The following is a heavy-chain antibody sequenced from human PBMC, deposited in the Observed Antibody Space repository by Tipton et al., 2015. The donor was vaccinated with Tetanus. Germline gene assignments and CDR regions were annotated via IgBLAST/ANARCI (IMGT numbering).Heavy chain of an antibody. CDR2: INPNSGGT. V-gene: IGHV1-2*02. CDR3: ARDGSGSDTEYYYYYYGMDV. Sequence: QLVQSGAEVKKPGASVKVSCKASGYTFTSYYMHWVRQAPGQGLEWMGWINPNSGGTNYAQKFQGRVTMTRDTSISTAYMELSRLRSDDTAVYYCARDGSGSDTEYYYYYYGMDVWGQGTTVTVSS. J-gene: IGHJ6*02. D-gene: IGHD3-10*01. CDR1: GYTFTSYY.